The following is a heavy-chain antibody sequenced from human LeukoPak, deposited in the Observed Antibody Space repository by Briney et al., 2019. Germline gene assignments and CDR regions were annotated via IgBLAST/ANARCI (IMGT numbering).Heavy chain of an antibody. J-gene: IGHJ6*02. CDR2: INHSGST. Sequence: PSETLSLTCAVYGGSFSGYYWSWIRQPPGKGLEWIGEINHSGSTNYNPSLKSRVTISVDTSKNQFSLKLSSVTAADTAVYYCARFTPFGRITPWYYGMDVWGQGTTVTVSS. D-gene: IGHD2-15*01. V-gene: IGHV4-34*01. CDR3: ARFTPFGRITPWYYGMDV. CDR1: GGSFSGYY.